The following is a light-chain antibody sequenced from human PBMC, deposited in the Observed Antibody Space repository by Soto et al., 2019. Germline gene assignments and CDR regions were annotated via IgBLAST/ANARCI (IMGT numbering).Light chain of an antibody. CDR3: SSFISSTSPYV. J-gene: IGLJ1*01. CDR2: GVT. Sequence: QSVLTQPSSVSGSLGQSITISCTGTSSDIGTYNYVSWYQQHPGKAPKLMIYGVTSRPSGVSSRFSGSKSGNTASLTISGLQAEDEADYYCSSFISSTSPYVFGAGTKLTVL. CDR1: SSDIGTYNY. V-gene: IGLV2-14*01.